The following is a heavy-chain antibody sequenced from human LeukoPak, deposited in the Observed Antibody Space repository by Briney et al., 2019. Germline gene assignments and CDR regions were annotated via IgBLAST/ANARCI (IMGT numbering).Heavy chain of an antibody. CDR2: IYTSGST. D-gene: IGHD6-19*01. CDR1: GGSFSGYY. Sequence: SETLSLTCAVYGGSFSGYYWSWIRQPAGKGLEWIGRIYTSGSTNYNPSLKSRVTISVDTSKNQFSLKLSSVTAADTAVYYCARTQYSSGWYVDYWGQGTLVTVSS. J-gene: IGHJ4*02. V-gene: IGHV4-59*10. CDR3: ARTQYSSGWYVDY.